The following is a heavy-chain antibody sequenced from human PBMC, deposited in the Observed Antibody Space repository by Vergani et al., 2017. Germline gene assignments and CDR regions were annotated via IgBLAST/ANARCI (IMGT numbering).Heavy chain of an antibody. CDR3: VKDAGSYENFFDS. CDR2: LTGGGGST. D-gene: IGHD1-26*01. CDR1: GFTFSTYA. V-gene: IGHV3-23*01. J-gene: IGHJ4*02. Sequence: EVQLLESGGSLKQPGGSVRLSCAASGFTFSTYAMHWVRQAPGKGLECVSALTGGGGSTYYADSFKGPFIISRDNSRDTLYLQMNSLRTEDTATYYCVKDAGSYENFFDSWGQGTLVTVSS.